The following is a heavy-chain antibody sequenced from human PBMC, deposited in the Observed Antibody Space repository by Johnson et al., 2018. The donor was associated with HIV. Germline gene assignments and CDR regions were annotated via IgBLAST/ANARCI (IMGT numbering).Heavy chain of an antibody. CDR3: ARERRSTNTWYVRDAFDI. CDR2: INSDGSST. CDR1: GFTFSSYW. D-gene: IGHD2-2*01. J-gene: IGHJ3*02. V-gene: IGHV3-74*01. Sequence: MQLVESGGGLVQPGGSLRLSCAASGFTFSSYWMHWVRQAPGKGLVWVSRINSDGSSTSYADSVKGRFTISRDNAKKSLYVQMNRLRAEDTALYYCARERRSTNTWYVRDAFDIWGQGTMVTVSS.